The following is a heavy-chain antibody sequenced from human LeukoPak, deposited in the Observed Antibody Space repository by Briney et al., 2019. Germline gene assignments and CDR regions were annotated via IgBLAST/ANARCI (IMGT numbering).Heavy chain of an antibody. D-gene: IGHD2-2*01. CDR1: GGSISSYY. CDR3: ASYCSSTSCRGFQH. V-gene: IGHV4-59*01. Sequence: PSETLSLTCTVSGGSISSYYWSWIRQPPGKGLEWIGYIYYSGSTNYNPSLKSRVTISVDTSKNQFSLKLSSVTAADTAVYYCASYCSSTSCRGFQHWGQGTLVTVSS. CDR2: IYYSGST. J-gene: IGHJ1*01.